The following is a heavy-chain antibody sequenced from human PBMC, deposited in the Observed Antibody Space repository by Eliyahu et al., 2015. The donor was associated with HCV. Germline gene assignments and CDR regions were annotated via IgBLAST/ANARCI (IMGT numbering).Heavy chain of an antibody. CDR1: GFSLSNARMG. D-gene: IGHD3-10*01. CDR3: ACIPRYYYGSGSHFGPSSGFDP. J-gene: IGHJ5*02. CDR2: IFSNDEK. V-gene: IGHV2-26*04. Sequence: QVTLKESGPVLVKPTETLTLTCTVSGFSLSNARMGVSWIRQPPGKALEWLAHIFSNDEKSHSPSLKSRLTISKDTSKSQVVLTMTNMDPVDTATYYCACIPRYYYGSGSHFGPSSGFDPWGQGTLVTVSS.